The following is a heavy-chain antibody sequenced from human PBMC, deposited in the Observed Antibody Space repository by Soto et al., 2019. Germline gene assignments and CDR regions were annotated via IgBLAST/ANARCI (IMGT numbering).Heavy chain of an antibody. J-gene: IGHJ5*01. D-gene: IGHD2-21*02. CDR1: GFTFSNYA. Sequence: GGSLRLACAASGFTFSNYAMSWVRQAPGKGLEWVSALSGSGGSTYYADSVKGRFTISRDNSKNTRVLQINSLRAEDTAVYYSAAPTGMDVTGPDSWGKAPLVTASS. V-gene: IGHV3-23*01. CDR3: AAPTGMDVTGPDS. CDR2: LSGSGGST.